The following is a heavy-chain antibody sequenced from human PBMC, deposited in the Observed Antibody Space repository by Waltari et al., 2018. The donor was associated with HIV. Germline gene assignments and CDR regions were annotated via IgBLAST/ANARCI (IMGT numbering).Heavy chain of an antibody. V-gene: IGHV3-33*01. D-gene: IGHD3-22*01. J-gene: IGHJ4*02. CDR1: GFTFSNFA. Sequence: QVQLVESGGGVVQPGRSLRLSCAASGFTFSNFAMHWVRQAPGKGLGWVSVIGYDGDNKYYADSVKGRFTISRDNSKNTLYLQMNSLRVEDTAVYYCARGGYYYDISSYYHYWGQGTLVTVSS. CDR3: ARGGYYYDISSYYHY. CDR2: IGYDGDNK.